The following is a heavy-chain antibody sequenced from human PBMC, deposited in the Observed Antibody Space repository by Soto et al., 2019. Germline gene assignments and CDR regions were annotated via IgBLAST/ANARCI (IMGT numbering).Heavy chain of an antibody. CDR2: VYSTGST. CDR3: ARDEYYDSNNWFDH. CDR1: GGAITAYY. D-gene: IGHD3-22*01. V-gene: IGHV4-4*07. Sequence: PSETLSLTCTVPGGAITAYYCSWIRQPVGEGLQWIGRVYSTGSTNYNPSLRSRVTMSVDTSQNQFFLRLSSVTAADTAVYYCARDEYYDSNNWFDHWGQGILVTVSS. J-gene: IGHJ5*02.